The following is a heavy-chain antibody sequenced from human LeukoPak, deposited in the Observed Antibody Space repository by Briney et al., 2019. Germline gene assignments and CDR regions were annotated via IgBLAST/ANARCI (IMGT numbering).Heavy chain of an antibody. CDR2: INTDESRT. J-gene: IGHJ6*03. CDR3: ARGALYSYYMDV. CDR1: GFTFSTYW. V-gene: IGHV3-74*01. Sequence: GGPLRLSCAASGFTFSTYWMHWVRQAPGKGLVWVSRINTDESRTNYADSVKGRFTISRDNAKNTVYLHMNSLRAEDTAVYYCARGALYSYYMDVWGKGTTVTVSS.